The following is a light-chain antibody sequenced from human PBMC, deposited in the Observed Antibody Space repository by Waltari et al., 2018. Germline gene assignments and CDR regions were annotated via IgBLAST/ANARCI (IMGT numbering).Light chain of an antibody. Sequence: QSALTQAASVSGSPGQSITISCTGASSDVGGYTSVSWYQQHPGKAPKVLISYVTNRPSGVSNRFSGSKSGNTASLTISGLQAEDEADYYCSSYTNSGTYVFGTGTKVTVL. CDR3: SSYTNSGTYV. J-gene: IGLJ1*01. CDR2: YVT. V-gene: IGLV2-14*03. CDR1: SSDVGGYTS.